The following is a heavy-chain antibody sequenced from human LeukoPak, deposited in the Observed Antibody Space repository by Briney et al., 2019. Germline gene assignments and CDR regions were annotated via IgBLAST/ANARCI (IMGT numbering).Heavy chain of an antibody. D-gene: IGHD3-9*01. Sequence: SQTLSLTCTVPGGSIRSGVYCLSWIRQHPGKGLEWIGNTYYSGSTYYNPSLKSRVAISVDTSKNQFSLKLSSVTAADTAVYYCARRILTDYDDAFDIWGQGTMVTVSS. CDR1: GGSIRSGVYC. J-gene: IGHJ3*02. CDR3: ARRILTDYDDAFDI. V-gene: IGHV4-31*03. CDR2: TYYSGST.